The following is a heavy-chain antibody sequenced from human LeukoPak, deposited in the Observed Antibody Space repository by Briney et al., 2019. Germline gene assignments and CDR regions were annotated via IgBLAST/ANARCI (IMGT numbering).Heavy chain of an antibody. J-gene: IGHJ4*02. V-gene: IGHV1-69*13. D-gene: IGHD3-10*01. Sequence: SVKVSCKASGGTFSSYAISWVRQAPGQGLEWMGGIIPIFGTANYAQKFQGRVTITADESTSTAYMELSSLRSEGTAVYYCARVGDGAGSYYNVGEFGYWGQGTLVTVSS. CDR3: ARVGDGAGSYYNVGEFGY. CDR2: IIPIFGTA. CDR1: GGTFSSYA.